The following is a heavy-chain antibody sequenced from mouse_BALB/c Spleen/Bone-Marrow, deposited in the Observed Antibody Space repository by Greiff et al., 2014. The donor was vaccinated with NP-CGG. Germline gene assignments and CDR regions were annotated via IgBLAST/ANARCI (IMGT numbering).Heavy chain of an antibody. CDR1: GYAFTNYN. J-gene: IGHJ2*01. Sequence: EVQLQQSGPELVKPGASVKVSCEASGYAFTNYNMYWVKQSHGKSLEWIGYNDPYSGGTNYNQKLKGKATLTVDKSSSTAYMHLNSLTSEDSAVYYCARLGTTAVPDYWGQGTTLTVSS. CDR3: ARLGTTAVPDY. D-gene: IGHD1-1*01. V-gene: IGHV1S135*01. CDR2: NDPYSGGT.